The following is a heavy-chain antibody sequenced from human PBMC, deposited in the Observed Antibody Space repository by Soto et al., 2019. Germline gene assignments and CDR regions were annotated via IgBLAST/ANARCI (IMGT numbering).Heavy chain of an antibody. J-gene: IGHJ4*02. CDR1: GFTFSSYG. CDR2: IWYDGSNK. D-gene: IGHD3-22*01. V-gene: IGHV3-33*01. Sequence: QVQLVESGGGVVQPGRSLRLSCAASGFTFSSYGMHWVRQAPGKGLEWVAVIWYDGSNKYYADSVKGRFTISRDNSKNTLYLQMNSLRAEDTAVYYCARDPSYYDSSGSRVVGRPDYWGQGTLVTVSS. CDR3: ARDPSYYDSSGSRVVGRPDY.